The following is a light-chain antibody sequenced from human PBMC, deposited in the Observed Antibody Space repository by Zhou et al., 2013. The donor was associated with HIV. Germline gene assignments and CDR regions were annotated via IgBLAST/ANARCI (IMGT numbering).Light chain of an antibody. CDR2: DAS. CDR3: QQSYRTPYT. CDR1: QDISNY. J-gene: IGKJ2*01. V-gene: IGKV1-33*01. Sequence: DIQMTQSPSSLSASVGDRVTITCQASQDISNYLNWYQQKPGKAPKLLIYDASNLETGVPSRFSGSGSGTDFTFTISSLQPEDYASYYCQQSYRTPYTFGQGTNLEIK.